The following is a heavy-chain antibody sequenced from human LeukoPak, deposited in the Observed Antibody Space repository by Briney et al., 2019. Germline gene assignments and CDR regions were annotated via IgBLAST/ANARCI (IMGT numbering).Heavy chain of an antibody. CDR3: AKDQRSGDWIHNYYYGMDV. CDR2: ISWNSGSI. CDR1: GFTFDDYA. D-gene: IGHD7-27*01. V-gene: IGHV3-9*01. J-gene: IGHJ6*02. Sequence: GGSLRLSCAASGFTFDDYAMHWVRQAPGKGLEWVSGISWNSGSIGYADSVKGRFTISRDNAKNSLYLQMNSLRAEDTALYYCAKDQRSGDWIHNYYYGMDVWGQGTTVTVSS.